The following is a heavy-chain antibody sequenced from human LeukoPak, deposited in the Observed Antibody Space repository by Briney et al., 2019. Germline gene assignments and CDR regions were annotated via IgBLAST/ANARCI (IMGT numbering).Heavy chain of an antibody. D-gene: IGHD2-2*01. CDR1: GFTFSSYG. V-gene: IGHV3-74*01. CDR3: AKVGLRDIVVVPAARRYYFDY. Sequence: GGSLRLSCAASGFTFSSYGMHWVRQAPGKGLVWVSRINSDGGATNYADSVKGRFTISRDNSKNTLYLQMNSLRAEDTAVYYCAKVGLRDIVVVPAARRYYFDYWGQETLVTVSS. J-gene: IGHJ4*02. CDR2: INSDGGAT.